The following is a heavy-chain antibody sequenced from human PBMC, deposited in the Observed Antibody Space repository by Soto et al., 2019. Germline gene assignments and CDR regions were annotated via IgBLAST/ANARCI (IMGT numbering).Heavy chain of an antibody. Sequence: QVQLVESGGGVVQPGRSLRLSCAVSGFTFSNYAMHWVRQAPDKALEWVAIVSHEGNNQYYADSAKGRFTISRDNSENTLYLQMNSLRTEDTAVFYCAREGATQMWRPWYFDLWGRGTLVTVSS. J-gene: IGHJ2*01. V-gene: IGHV3-30-3*01. D-gene: IGHD2-21*01. CDR3: AREGATQMWRPWYFDL. CDR2: VSHEGNNQ. CDR1: GFTFSNYA.